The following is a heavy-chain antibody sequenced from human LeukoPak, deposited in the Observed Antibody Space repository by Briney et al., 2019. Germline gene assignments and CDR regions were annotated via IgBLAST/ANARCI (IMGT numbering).Heavy chain of an antibody. CDR1: GYTLTELS. J-gene: IGHJ5*02. V-gene: IGHV1-24*01. CDR2: FDPEDGET. D-gene: IGHD3-3*01. Sequence: ASVKVSCKVSGYTLTELSMHWVRQAPGKGLEWMGGFDPEDGETIYAQKFQGRVTMTEDTSTDTAYMELSSLRSEDTAAYYCATVEATSFWFDPWGQGTLVTVSS. CDR3: ATVEATSFWFDP.